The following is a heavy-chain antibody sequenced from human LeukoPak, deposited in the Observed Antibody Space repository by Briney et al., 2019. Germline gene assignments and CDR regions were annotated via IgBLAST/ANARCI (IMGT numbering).Heavy chain of an antibody. Sequence: SVKVSCKASGGTFSSYAISWVRQAPGQGLEWMGGIIPIFGTANYAQKFQDRVTITADESTSTAYMELSSLRSEDTAVYYCARDGIAAAGTFQHWGQGTLVTVSS. V-gene: IGHV1-69*13. D-gene: IGHD6-13*01. CDR2: IIPIFGTA. J-gene: IGHJ1*01. CDR1: GGTFSSYA. CDR3: ARDGIAAAGTFQH.